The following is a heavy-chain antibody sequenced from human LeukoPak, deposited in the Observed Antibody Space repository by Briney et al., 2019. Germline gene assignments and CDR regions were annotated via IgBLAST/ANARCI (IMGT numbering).Heavy chain of an antibody. D-gene: IGHD6-13*01. V-gene: IGHV4-34*01. CDR3: ARGPTLTGYSSSWYRY. Sequence: PSETLSLTCAVYGGSFSGYYWSWIRQPPGKGLEWIGEINHSGSTNYNPSLKSRVTISVDTSKNQFSLELSSVTAADTAVYYCARGPTLTGYSSSWYRYWGQGTLVTVSS. J-gene: IGHJ4*02. CDR1: GGSFSGYY. CDR2: INHSGST.